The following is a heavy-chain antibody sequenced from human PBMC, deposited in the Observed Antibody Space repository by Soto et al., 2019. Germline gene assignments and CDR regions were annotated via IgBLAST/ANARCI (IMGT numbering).Heavy chain of an antibody. D-gene: IGHD5-12*01. CDR1: GGSISSYY. J-gene: IGHJ4*02. Sequence: PSETLSLTCTVSGGSISSYYWSWIRQPPGKGLEWIGYIYYSGSTNYNPSLKSRVTISVDTSKNQFSLKLSSVTAAVTAVYFCARGLDGYNYAYFDFWGQGTLVTVSS. CDR2: IYYSGST. CDR3: ARGLDGYNYAYFDF. V-gene: IGHV4-59*01.